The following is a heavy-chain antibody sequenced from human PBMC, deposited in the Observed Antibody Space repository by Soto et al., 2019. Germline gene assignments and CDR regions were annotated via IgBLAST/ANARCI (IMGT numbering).Heavy chain of an antibody. CDR1: GGSFSGYY. CDR3: ARVRRRYSSRASWLDP. J-gene: IGHJ5*02. CDR2: INHSGST. Sequence: SETLSLTCAVYGGSFSGYYWSWIRQPPGKGLEWMGEINHSGSTNYNPSLKSRGTISVDTSKNQFSLKLSPVTAADTAVYYCARVRRRYSSRASWLDPWGKANLVTVSS. V-gene: IGHV4-34*01. D-gene: IGHD6-13*01.